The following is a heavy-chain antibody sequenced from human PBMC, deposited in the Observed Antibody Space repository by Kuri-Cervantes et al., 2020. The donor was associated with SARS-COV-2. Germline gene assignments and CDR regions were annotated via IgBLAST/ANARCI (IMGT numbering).Heavy chain of an antibody. Sequence: KVSCKGSGYSFTSYWIGWVRQMPGKGLEWMGIIYPGDSDTRYSPSFQGQVTISADKSISTAYLQWSSLKASDTAMYYCARAVAGTRGDFDYWGQGTLVTVSS. D-gene: IGHD6-19*01. J-gene: IGHJ4*02. CDR3: ARAVAGTRGDFDY. V-gene: IGHV5-51*01. CDR1: GYSFTSYW. CDR2: IYPGDSDT.